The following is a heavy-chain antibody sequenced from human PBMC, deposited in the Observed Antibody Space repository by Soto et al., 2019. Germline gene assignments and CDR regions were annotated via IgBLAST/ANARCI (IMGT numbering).Heavy chain of an antibody. CDR1: GYSFTSYW. J-gene: IGHJ4*02. Sequence: EVQLVQSGAEVKKPGESLKISCKGSGYSFTSYWIGWVRQMPGKGLEWMGIIYPGDSDTRYSPSFQGQVTISADKSISTACLQWSSLKAADTAMYYCARRFKPRSSGLGTQYYFDYWGKGTLVTVSS. V-gene: IGHV5-51*03. D-gene: IGHD6-19*01. CDR3: ARRFKPRSSGLGTQYYFDY. CDR2: IYPGDSDT.